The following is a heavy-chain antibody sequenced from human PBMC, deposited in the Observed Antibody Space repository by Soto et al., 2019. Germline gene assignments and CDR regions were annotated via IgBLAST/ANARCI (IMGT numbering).Heavy chain of an antibody. V-gene: IGHV5-51*01. CDR2: IYPGDSDT. CDR3: ARRAVPNARIHLLIAPESYEMDA. J-gene: IGHJ6*02. D-gene: IGHD2-21*01. CDR1: GYSFASYW. Sequence: GEPLKISCMGCGYSFASYWISWVRQMPGKGLEWMGIIYPGDSDTRYSPSFQGQVTISADKSISTAYLQWSSLKASDTAMYYCARRAVPNARIHLLIAPESYEMDAWCQGTTVTISS.